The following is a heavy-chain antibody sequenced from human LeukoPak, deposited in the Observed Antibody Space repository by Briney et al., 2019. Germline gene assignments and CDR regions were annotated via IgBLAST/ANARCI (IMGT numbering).Heavy chain of an antibody. Sequence: GGSLRLSCAAAGLTFSGNWMHWVRQAPGKRRVWVSRLDSDASITTYAYSVTGRFTISSDNAKNTLYLQMNSPTAEDTAVYYCARVPGYSGYFYGIDVWGRGATVTVSS. V-gene: IGHV3-74*01. CDR2: LDSDASIT. CDR3: ARVPGYSGYFYGIDV. J-gene: IGHJ6*02. CDR1: GLTFSGNW. D-gene: IGHD5-12*01.